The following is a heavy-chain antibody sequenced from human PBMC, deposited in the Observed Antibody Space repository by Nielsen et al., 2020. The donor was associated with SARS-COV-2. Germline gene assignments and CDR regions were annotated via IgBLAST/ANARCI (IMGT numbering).Heavy chain of an antibody. Sequence: ASVKVSCKASGYTFTSYAMHWVRQAPGQRLEWMGWTNAGNGNTKYSQKFQGRVTITRDTSASTAYMELSSLRSEDTAVYYCARVRGYSWFDPWGQGTLVTVSS. V-gene: IGHV1-3*01. CDR2: TNAGNGNT. CDR1: GYTFTSYA. D-gene: IGHD6-13*01. CDR3: ARVRGYSWFDP. J-gene: IGHJ5*02.